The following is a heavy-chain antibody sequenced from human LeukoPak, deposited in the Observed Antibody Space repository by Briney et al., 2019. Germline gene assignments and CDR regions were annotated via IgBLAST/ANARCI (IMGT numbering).Heavy chain of an antibody. Sequence: SETLSLTCTVSGVSISSYYWSWIRQPAGKGLEWIGRIYTSGSTNYNPSLKSRVTMSVDTSKNQFSLKLSSVTAADTAVYYCARDIMDGSGSYYALDYNWFDPWGQGTLVTVSS. CDR3: ARDIMDGSGSYYALDYNWFDP. CDR2: IYTSGST. D-gene: IGHD3-10*01. CDR1: GVSISSYY. J-gene: IGHJ5*02. V-gene: IGHV4-4*07.